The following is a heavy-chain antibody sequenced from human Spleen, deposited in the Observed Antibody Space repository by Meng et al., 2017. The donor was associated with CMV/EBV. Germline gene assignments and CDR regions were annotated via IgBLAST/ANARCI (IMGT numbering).Heavy chain of an antibody. V-gene: IGHV3-33*06. Sequence: GESLKISCAASGFSFSNYGMHWVRQAPGKGLEWVAVIWYDGSNKYHADSVKGRFTISRDSSKNTLYLQMNSLRAEDTAVYYCGKDRNYCSGITCYFYSVDVWGQGTTVTVSS. CDR2: IWYDGSNK. D-gene: IGHD2-15*01. CDR3: GKDRNYCSGITCYFYSVDV. CDR1: GFSFSNYG. J-gene: IGHJ6*02.